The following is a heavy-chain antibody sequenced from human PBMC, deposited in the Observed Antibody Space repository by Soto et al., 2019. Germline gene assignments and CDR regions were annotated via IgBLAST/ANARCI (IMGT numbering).Heavy chain of an antibody. CDR3: ATLWHSSSHFNCFDP. Sequence: QVQLVQSGAEVKKPGASVKVSCKVSGYTLTELSMHWVRQAPGKGLEWMGGFDPEDGETIYAQKFQGRVTMTEDTSTDTAYMKLSSLRSEDRAVYYCATLWHSSSHFNCFDPWGQGTLVTVSS. V-gene: IGHV1-24*01. D-gene: IGHD6-13*01. CDR2: FDPEDGET. J-gene: IGHJ5*02. CDR1: GYTLTELS.